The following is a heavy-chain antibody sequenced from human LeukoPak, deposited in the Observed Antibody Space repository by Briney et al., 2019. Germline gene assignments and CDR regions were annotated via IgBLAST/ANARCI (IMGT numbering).Heavy chain of an antibody. D-gene: IGHD2-2*02. CDR3: ATGTYCSSTSCYTAFDI. J-gene: IGHJ3*02. CDR2: FDPEDGET. V-gene: IGHV1-24*01. CDR1: GYTLTELS. Sequence: ASVKVSCKVSGYTLTELSMHWVRQAPGKGLELMGGFDPEDGETIYAQKFQGRVTMTEDTSTDTAYMELSSLRSEDTAVYYCATGTYCSSTSCYTAFDIWGQGTMVTVSS.